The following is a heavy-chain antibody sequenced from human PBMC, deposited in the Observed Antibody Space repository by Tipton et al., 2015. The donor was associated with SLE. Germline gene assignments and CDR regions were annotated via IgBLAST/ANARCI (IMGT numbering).Heavy chain of an antibody. D-gene: IGHD1-26*01. CDR1: GYTFTGYY. J-gene: IGHJ4*02. V-gene: IGHV1-2*06. CDR2: INPNSGGT. Sequence: QLVQSGPEVKKPGASVKVSCKASGYTFTGYYMHWVRQAPGQGLEWMGRINPNSGGTNYAQKFQGRVTMTTDTSTSTAYMELRSLRSDDTAVYYCASASGSLYYFDYWGQGTLVTVSS. CDR3: ASASGSLYYFDY.